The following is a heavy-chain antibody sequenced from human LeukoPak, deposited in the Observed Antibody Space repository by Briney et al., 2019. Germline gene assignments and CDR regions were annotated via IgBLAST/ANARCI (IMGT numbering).Heavy chain of an antibody. J-gene: IGHJ5*02. D-gene: IGHD4-23*01. CDR3: ARQPLPNSSDNWFAP. CDR2: INPSGGST. V-gene: IGHV1-46*01. Sequence: GASVKVSCKASGYTFTNYYMHWVRQAPGQGLEWMGIINPSGGSTSYAQKFQGRVTMTRDTATSTVYMELSSLRSEDTAVYYCARQPLPNSSDNWFAPWGQGTLVTVSS. CDR1: GYTFTNYY.